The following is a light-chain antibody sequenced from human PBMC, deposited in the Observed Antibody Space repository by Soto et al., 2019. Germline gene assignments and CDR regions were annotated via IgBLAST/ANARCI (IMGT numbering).Light chain of an antibody. J-gene: IGKJ1*01. CDR2: GAS. Sequence: EIVMTQSPATLSVSPGERATLSCRASQSVSSNLAWYQQKPGQAPRLLIYGASTRATGIPARFSGSRAGTEFTLTLSSLQTEDFAVYYCQQYNNWPPRTFGQGTKVEIK. CDR1: QSVSSN. CDR3: QQYNNWPPRT. V-gene: IGKV3-15*01.